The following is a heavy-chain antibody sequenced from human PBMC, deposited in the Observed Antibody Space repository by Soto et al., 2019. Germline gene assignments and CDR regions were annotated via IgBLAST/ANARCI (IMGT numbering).Heavy chain of an antibody. CDR2: ISTYNGKT. Sequence: QVQLIQSGGDVKKPGASVKVSCKASGYTFTSYGISWVRQGRGQGLEWLGWISTYNGKTKYAQILQGRVTMTTDTSTTTTYMEVRDLISDDTAVYYCARDPFWVRVPVEIAGWFDLWCQGTLVSVSS. CDR3: ARDPFWVRVPVEIAGWFDL. J-gene: IGHJ5*02. V-gene: IGHV1-18*01. D-gene: IGHD2-2*01. CDR1: GYTFTSYG.